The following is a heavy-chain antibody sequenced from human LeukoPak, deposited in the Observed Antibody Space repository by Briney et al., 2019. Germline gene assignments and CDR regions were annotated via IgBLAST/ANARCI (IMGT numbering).Heavy chain of an antibody. CDR3: ARGYYDFWSGYLYFDY. CDR2: IGTAGDT. CDR1: GFTFSSYA. D-gene: IGHD3-3*01. Sequence: PGGSLRLSCAASGFTFSSYAMSWVRQAPGKGLEWVSAIGTAGDTYYPGSVKGRFTISRENAKNSLYLQMNSLRAGDTAVYYCARGYYDFWSGYLYFDYWGQGTLVTVSS. J-gene: IGHJ4*02. V-gene: IGHV3-13*01.